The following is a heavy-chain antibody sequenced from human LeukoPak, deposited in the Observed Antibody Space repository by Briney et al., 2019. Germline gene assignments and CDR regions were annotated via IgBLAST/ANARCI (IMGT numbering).Heavy chain of an antibody. Sequence: PSETLSLTCTVSGGSISSSSYYWGWIRQPPGKGLERIGSIYYSGSTYYNPSLKSRVTISVDTSKIQFSLKLSSVTAADTAVYYCARDGSGKSNYFDFWGQGTLVTVSS. CDR1: GGSISSSSYY. V-gene: IGHV4-39*07. CDR3: ARDGSGKSNYFDF. D-gene: IGHD3-10*01. CDR2: IYYSGST. J-gene: IGHJ4*02.